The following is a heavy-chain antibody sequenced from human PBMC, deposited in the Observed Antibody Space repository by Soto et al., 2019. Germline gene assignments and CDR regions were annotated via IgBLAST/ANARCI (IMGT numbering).Heavy chain of an antibody. CDR1: GYTFINYG. Sequence: ASVKVSCKTSGYTFINYGISWVRQAPGQGPEWMGWINAGNGNTKYSQKFQGRVTITRDTSASTAYMELSSLRSEDTAVYYCARGSGLYYFDNWGQGTLVTVSS. CDR3: ARGSGLYYFDN. J-gene: IGHJ4*02. V-gene: IGHV1-3*01. CDR2: INAGNGNT. D-gene: IGHD3-10*01.